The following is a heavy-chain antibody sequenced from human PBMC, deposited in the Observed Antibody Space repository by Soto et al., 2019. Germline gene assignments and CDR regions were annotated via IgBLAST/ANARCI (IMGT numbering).Heavy chain of an antibody. CDR2: IKQDGSQN. Sequence: EVQLVASGGGLVQPGESLTLSCAASGVTFSNYWMSWVRQAPGKWLEWVANIKQDGSQNYYVDSVKVRFATSSVNPKNPSYRPMTSQHAEDWTVYYWVRNHISGWNFGYLFWGTLVTAPS. J-gene: IGHJ4*02. CDR3: VRNHISGWNFGY. V-gene: IGHV3-7*01. D-gene: IGHD6-19*01. CDR1: GVTFSNYW.